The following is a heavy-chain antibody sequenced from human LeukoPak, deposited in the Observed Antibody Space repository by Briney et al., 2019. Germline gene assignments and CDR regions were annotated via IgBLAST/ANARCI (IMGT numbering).Heavy chain of an antibody. D-gene: IGHD2-21*01. CDR1: GFTFSNYA. J-gene: IGHJ4*02. CDR2: ISDSGGST. Sequence: GSLRLSCVASGFTFSNYAMQWVREAPGKGLEYVSAISDSGGSTYYANSVTGRFTISRDNSKNTLYLHMGSLRADDMALYYCARVSNNYCVDYWGQGTLVTVSS. V-gene: IGHV3-64*01. CDR3: ARVSNNYCVDY.